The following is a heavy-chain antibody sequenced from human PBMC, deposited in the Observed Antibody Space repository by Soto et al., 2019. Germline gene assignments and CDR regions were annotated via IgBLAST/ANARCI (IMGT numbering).Heavy chain of an antibody. V-gene: IGHV3-30*03. CDR1: GFTFSSYG. CDR2: ISYDGSNK. Sequence: PGGSLRLSCAASGFTFSSYGMHWVRQAPGKGLEWVAVISYDGSNKYYADSVKGRFTISRDNSKNTLYLQMNSLRAEDTAVYYCARIYQYYYGMDVWGQGTTVTVSS. CDR3: ARIYQYYYGMDV. J-gene: IGHJ6*02. D-gene: IGHD2-2*01.